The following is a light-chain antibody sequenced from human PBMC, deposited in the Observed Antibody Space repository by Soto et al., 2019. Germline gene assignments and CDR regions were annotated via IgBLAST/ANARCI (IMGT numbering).Light chain of an antibody. CDR3: QQYNNWWT. CDR2: GAS. CDR1: QSVSSN. V-gene: IGKV3-15*01. J-gene: IGKJ1*01. Sequence: EIVMTQSPATLSVSPGERATLSCRASQSVSSNLAWYQQKPGQAPRLLIYGASTRATGIPARFSGSGSGTEFPFTISSLQFEDFAVYYCQQYNNWWTFGQGTKVEIK.